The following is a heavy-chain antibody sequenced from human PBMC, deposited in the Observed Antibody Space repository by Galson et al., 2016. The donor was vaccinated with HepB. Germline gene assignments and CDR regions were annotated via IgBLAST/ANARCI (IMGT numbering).Heavy chain of an antibody. CDR3: ARGSSSSWYVGQNWFDP. J-gene: IGHJ5*02. CDR2: IYYSGAT. Sequence: SLRLSCAASGFTVSNDYISWVRQAPGKGLEWVSVIYYSGATYYAGSVKGRFSIPRDNSNHTVYLQMNSLRVEDTALYYGARGSSSSWYVGQNWFDPWGQGTLVTVSP. CDR1: GFTVSNDY. V-gene: IGHV3-53*01. D-gene: IGHD6-13*01.